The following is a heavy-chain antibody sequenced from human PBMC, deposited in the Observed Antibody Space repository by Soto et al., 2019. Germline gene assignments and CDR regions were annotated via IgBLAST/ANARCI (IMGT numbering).Heavy chain of an antibody. CDR1: GFTFRTFT. CDR2: IIGGDGDK. Sequence: VQLLEHGGQLVQPGESLRLSCAASGFTFRTFTMNWVRQAPGKGLEWVSGIIGGDGDKFYSDSVKGRFTISRDNSKDMLFLQMSSLRVDDTAVYYCAKDRDPDGIWTFDSWGQGTLFTVSS. CDR3: AKDRDPDGIWTFDS. D-gene: IGHD3-9*01. V-gene: IGHV3-23*01. J-gene: IGHJ5*01.